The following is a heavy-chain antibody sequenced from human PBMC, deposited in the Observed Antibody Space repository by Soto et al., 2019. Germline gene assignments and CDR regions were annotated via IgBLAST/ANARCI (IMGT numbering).Heavy chain of an antibody. CDR2: IRPFFGTA. CDR3: ARRRRYGSASYYWFNYFDP. D-gene: IGHD3-10*01. Sequence: SGQFSCTASARTFSSHAFGCVRQAPGQGLEWMGLIRPFFGTADYAQKFQGRVTINADESTSTAYMEMSSLRSEDTAVYYCARRRRYGSASYYWFNYFDPWGQGTPVTAPQ. CDR1: ARTFSSHA. J-gene: IGHJ5*02. V-gene: IGHV1-69*13.